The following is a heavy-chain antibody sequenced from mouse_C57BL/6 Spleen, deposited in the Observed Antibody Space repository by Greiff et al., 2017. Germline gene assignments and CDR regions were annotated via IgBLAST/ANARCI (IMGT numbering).Heavy chain of an antibody. CDR1: GYTFTDYY. V-gene: IGHV1-76*01. CDR3: ARGGYDYPFAY. CDR2: IYPGSGNT. Sequence: QVQLQQSGAELVRPGASVKLSCTASGYTFTDYYINWVKQRPGQGLEWIARIYPGSGNTYYNEKFKGKATLTAEKSSSTAYMQLSSLTSEDSAVYFCARGGYDYPFAYWGQGTLVTVSA. D-gene: IGHD2-4*01. J-gene: IGHJ3*01.